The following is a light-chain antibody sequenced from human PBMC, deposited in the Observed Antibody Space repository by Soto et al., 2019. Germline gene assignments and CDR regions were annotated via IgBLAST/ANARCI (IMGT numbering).Light chain of an antibody. J-gene: IGKJ4*01. V-gene: IGKV1D-12*01. CDR2: AAS. Sequence: DIQMTQSPSSVSASVGDRVTFTCRASQGISSWLAWYQQKPGKAPKLLIYAASTLQGAVPSRFSGRGSGTDFSLTISSLQPEDFATYYCQQSYSNLALTFGGGTKVEIK. CDR1: QGISSW. CDR3: QQSYSNLALT.